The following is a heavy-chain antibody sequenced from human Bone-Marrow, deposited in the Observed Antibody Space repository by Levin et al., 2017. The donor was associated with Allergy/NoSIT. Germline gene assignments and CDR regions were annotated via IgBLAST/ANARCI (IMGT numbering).Heavy chain of an antibody. V-gene: IGHV3-21*01. J-gene: IGHJ2*01. CDR3: ARDEESYDSSGYYQRGNWYFDL. Sequence: GESLKISCAASGFTFSSYSMNWVRQAPGKGLEWVSSISSSSSYIYYADSVKGRFTISRDNAKNSLYLQMNSLRAEDTAVYYCARDEESYDSSGYYQRGNWYFDLWGRGTLVTVSS. CDR1: GFTFSSYS. CDR2: ISSSSSYI. D-gene: IGHD3-22*01.